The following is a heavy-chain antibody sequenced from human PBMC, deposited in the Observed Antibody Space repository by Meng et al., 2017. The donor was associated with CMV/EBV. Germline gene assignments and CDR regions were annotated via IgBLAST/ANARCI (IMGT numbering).Heavy chain of an antibody. CDR2: IKQDGSEK. J-gene: IGHJ5*02. CDR1: GFTFSSYW. Sequence: GGSLRLSCAASGFTFSSYWMSWVRQAPGKGLEWVANIKQDGSEKYYVDSVKGRFTISRDNAKNSLYLQMNSLRAEDTAVYYCARDLIVAWYCDFWSGRHDNWFDPWGQGTLVTVSS. CDR3: ARDLIVAWYCDFWSGRHDNWFDP. D-gene: IGHD3-3*01. V-gene: IGHV3-7*01.